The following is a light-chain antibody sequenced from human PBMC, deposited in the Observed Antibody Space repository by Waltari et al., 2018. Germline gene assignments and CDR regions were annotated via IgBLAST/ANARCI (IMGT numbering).Light chain of an antibody. CDR1: SSDVGGYNY. CDR3: SSYISSDTLEL. V-gene: IGLV2-14*03. Sequence: QSALTQPASVSGSPGQSITIPCPGTSSDVGGYNYVSWYQQHPGKAPKLMIYDVSNRPSGVSNRFSGSKSGNTASLTISGLQAEDEAHYYCSSYISSDTLELFGGGTSLTV. J-gene: IGLJ2*01. CDR2: DVS.